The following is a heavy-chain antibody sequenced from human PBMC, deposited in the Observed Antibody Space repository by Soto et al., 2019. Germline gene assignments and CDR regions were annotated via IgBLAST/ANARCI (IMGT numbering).Heavy chain of an antibody. Sequence: QLQLQESGPGLVKPSETLSLTCTVSGGSISSSSYYWGWIRQPPGKGLEWIGSIYYSGSTYYNPSLKSRVTISVDTSKNQFSLKLSSVTAADTAVYYCARLDIVATMTFDYWGQGTLVTVSS. CDR2: IYYSGST. CDR3: ARLDIVATMTFDY. D-gene: IGHD5-12*01. CDR1: GGSISSSSYY. J-gene: IGHJ4*02. V-gene: IGHV4-39*01.